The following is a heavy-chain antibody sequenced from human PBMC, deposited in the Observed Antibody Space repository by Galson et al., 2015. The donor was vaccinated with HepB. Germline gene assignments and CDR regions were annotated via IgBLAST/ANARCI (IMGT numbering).Heavy chain of an antibody. CDR3: TTRLLSGSYHDFDY. V-gene: IGHV3-49*03. Sequence: SLRLSCAASGFTFGDYAMSWFRQAPGKGLEWVGFIRSKAYGGTTEYAASVEGRFTISRDDSKSIAYLQMNSLKAEDTAVYYCTTRLLSGSYHDFDYWGQGTLVTVSS. CDR1: GFTFGDYA. CDR2: IRSKAYGGTT. J-gene: IGHJ4*02. D-gene: IGHD3-10*01.